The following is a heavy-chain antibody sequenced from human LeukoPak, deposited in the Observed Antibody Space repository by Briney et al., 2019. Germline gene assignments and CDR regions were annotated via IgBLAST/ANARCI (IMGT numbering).Heavy chain of an antibody. V-gene: IGHV4-30-2*01. J-gene: IGHJ3*02. D-gene: IGHD3-22*01. CDR3: ARASNYYDSSRDAFDI. CDR1: GGSISSGGYY. Sequence: SQTLSLTCTVSGGSISSGGYYWSWIRQPPGKGLEWIGYIYHSGSTYYNPSLKSRVTISVDTSKNQFSLKLSSVTAADTAVYYCARASNYYDSSRDAFDIWGQGTMVTVSS. CDR2: IYHSGST.